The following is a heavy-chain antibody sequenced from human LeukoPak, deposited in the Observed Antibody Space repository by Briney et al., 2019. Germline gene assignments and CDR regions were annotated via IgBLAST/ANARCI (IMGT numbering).Heavy chain of an antibody. J-gene: IGHJ4*02. CDR2: INHSGST. D-gene: IGHD3-16*01. CDR1: GGSFSGYY. Sequence: SETLSLTCAVYGGSFSGYYWSWIRQPPGKGLEWIGEINHSGSTNYNPSLKSRVTISVDTSKNQFSLKLSSVTAADTAVYYCARDLIPTGGQGTLVTVSS. CDR3: ARDLIPT. V-gene: IGHV4-34*01.